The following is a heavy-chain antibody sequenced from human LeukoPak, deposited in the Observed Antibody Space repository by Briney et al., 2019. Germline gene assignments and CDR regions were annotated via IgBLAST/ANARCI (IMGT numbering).Heavy chain of an antibody. CDR3: AKDIQLSA. Sequence: PGGSLRLSCTASGFTFSSYAMNWVRQAPGKGREWVSLIASSGRNTYYTDSVRGRFTISRDNSKKTLSLQMNSLRVEDTAIYYCAKDIQLSAWGLGTMVTVSS. V-gene: IGHV3-23*01. D-gene: IGHD5-24*01. J-gene: IGHJ3*01. CDR2: IASSGRNT. CDR1: GFTFSSYA.